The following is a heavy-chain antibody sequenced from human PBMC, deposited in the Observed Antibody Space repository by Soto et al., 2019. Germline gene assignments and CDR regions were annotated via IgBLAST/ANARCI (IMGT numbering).Heavy chain of an antibody. D-gene: IGHD3-10*01. V-gene: IGHV1-69*08. CDR3: ARERGKDGAFDI. CDR1: GGTFSSYS. CDR2: IIPILGIA. Sequence: QVQLVQSGAEVKKPGSSVKVSCKASGGTFSSYSISWVRQAPGQGLEWMGRIIPILGIANYAQKFQGRVTSTADKSTSTAYMELSSLRSEDTAVYYCARERGKDGAFDIWGQGTMVTVSS. J-gene: IGHJ3*02.